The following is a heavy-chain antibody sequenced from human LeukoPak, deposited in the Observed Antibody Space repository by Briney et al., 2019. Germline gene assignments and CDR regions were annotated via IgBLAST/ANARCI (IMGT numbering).Heavy chain of an antibody. D-gene: IGHD3-22*01. CDR2: ISGSDDST. CDR3: AKARYYFDSRGYSRLDS. Sequence: PGGSLRLSCVASGFTFGSYAMSWVRQAPGKGLEWVSAISGSDDSTYYADSVKGRFSISRDNSKNTLYMQMNSLRAEDTAVYYCAKARYYFDSRGYSRLDSWGQGTLVTVSS. J-gene: IGHJ4*02. V-gene: IGHV3-23*01. CDR1: GFTFGSYA.